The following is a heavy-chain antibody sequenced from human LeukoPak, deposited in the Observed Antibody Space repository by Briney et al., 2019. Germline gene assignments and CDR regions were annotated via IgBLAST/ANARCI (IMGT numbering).Heavy chain of an antibody. V-gene: IGHV1-18*01. D-gene: IGHD3-22*01. Sequence: ASVKVSCKASGYTFTSYGISWVRQAPGQGLEWMGWISAYNGNTNYAQKLQGRVTMTTDTSTSTAYMELRSLRSDDTAVYYCARDTGHYYDSSGFIDYWGQGTLVTVSS. CDR1: GYTFTSYG. CDR3: ARDTGHYYDSSGFIDY. J-gene: IGHJ4*02. CDR2: ISAYNGNT.